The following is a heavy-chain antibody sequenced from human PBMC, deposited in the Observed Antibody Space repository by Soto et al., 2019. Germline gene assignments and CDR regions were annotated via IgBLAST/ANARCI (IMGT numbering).Heavy chain of an antibody. D-gene: IGHD2-2*01. Sequence: QVQLQQWGAGLLKPSETLSLTCAVYGGSLSGYYWSWIRQPPGKGLEWIGEINHTARINYNPSLKSRVTISPDMSKTQFSLNLSSVTAADTAVYYCARRYCTSTGCYAFDIWVQGTMVTVSS. CDR3: ARRYCTSTGCYAFDI. CDR2: INHTARI. CDR1: GGSLSGYY. J-gene: IGHJ3*02. V-gene: IGHV4-34*01.